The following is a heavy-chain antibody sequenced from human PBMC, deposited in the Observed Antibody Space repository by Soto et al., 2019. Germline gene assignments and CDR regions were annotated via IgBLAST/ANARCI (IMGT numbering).Heavy chain of an antibody. CDR3: AKGGYFFDNNGGPYFDY. CDR2: ISSSSSTI. J-gene: IGHJ4*02. D-gene: IGHD2-21*01. Sequence: EVQLVESGGGLVQPGGSLRLSCAASGFTFSSYSMNWVRQAPGKGLEWVSYISSSSSTIYYADSVKGRFTISRDNAKNSLYLQMNSLGAEDTAVYYCAKGGYFFDNNGGPYFDYWGQGTLVTVSS. V-gene: IGHV3-48*01. CDR1: GFTFSSYS.